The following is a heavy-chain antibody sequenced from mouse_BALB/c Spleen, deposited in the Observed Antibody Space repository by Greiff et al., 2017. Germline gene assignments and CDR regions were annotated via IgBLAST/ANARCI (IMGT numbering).Heavy chain of an antibody. CDR1: GYTFTDYN. Sequence: EVQLQQSGPELVKPGASVKISCKASGYTFTDYNMHWVKQSHGKSLEWIGYIYPYNGGTGYNQKLKSKATLTVDNSSSTAYMELRSLTSEDSAVYYCARRVTTMITTYAMDYWGQGTSVTVSS. V-gene: IGHV1S29*02. CDR3: ARRVTTMITTYAMDY. J-gene: IGHJ4*01. CDR2: IYPYNGGT. D-gene: IGHD2-4*01.